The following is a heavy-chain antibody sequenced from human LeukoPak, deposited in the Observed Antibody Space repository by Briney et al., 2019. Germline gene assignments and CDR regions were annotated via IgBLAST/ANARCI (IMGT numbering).Heavy chain of an antibody. V-gene: IGHV1-18*01. J-gene: IGHJ5*02. CDR3: ARAGANFQNWFDP. CDR1: GYTFTNYG. Sequence: ASVKVSCKTSGYTFTNYGISWVRQAPGQGLERMGWISANSGNTNHAQSFQGRITLTRDTSTSTVYMELRSLRSDDTAVYYCARAGANFQNWFDPWGQGTLVTVSS. D-gene: IGHD1-1*01. CDR2: ISANSGNT.